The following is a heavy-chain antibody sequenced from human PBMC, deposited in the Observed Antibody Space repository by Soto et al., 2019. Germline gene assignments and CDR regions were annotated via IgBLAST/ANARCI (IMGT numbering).Heavy chain of an antibody. J-gene: IGHJ4*02. Sequence: QVQLVESGGGVVQPGRSLRLSCAASGFPFSSYGMHWVRQAPGKGLEWVAVIWYDGSNKYYADSVKGRFTISRDNSKNTLNLPMNSLSPDDTAVYYCARSGGWGQGTLFTFSS. V-gene: IGHV3-33*01. CDR1: GFPFSSYG. CDR2: IWYDGSNK. CDR3: ARSGG. D-gene: IGHD6-19*01.